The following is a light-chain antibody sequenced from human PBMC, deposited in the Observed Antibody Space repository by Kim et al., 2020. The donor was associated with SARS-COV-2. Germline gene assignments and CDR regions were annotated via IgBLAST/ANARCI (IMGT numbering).Light chain of an antibody. CDR2: DVS. Sequence: QSVTIASTATSSDVGGYNYDSWYQQHPGKAPKVMIYDVSKRPSGVPDRFSGSKSGNTASLTISGLQAEDEADYYCCSYAGSYTNYVFGTGTKVTVL. CDR3: CSYAGSYTNYV. J-gene: IGLJ1*01. CDR1: SSDVGGYNY. V-gene: IGLV2-11*01.